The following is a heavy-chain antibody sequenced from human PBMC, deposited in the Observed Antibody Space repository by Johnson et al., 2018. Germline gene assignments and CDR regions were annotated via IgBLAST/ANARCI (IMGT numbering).Heavy chain of an antibody. CDR1: GFTFSDYY. CDR2: ISSSGSTI. Sequence: QLVESGGGLVKPGGSLRLSCAASGFTFSDYYMSWIRQAPGKGLEWVSYISSSGSTIYYADSVKGRFTISRDNAKHSLYLQMNSLRAEDTAVYYCARAPERDYYDSRWYAFDIWGQGTMVTVSS. V-gene: IGHV3-11*04. CDR3: ARAPERDYYDSRWYAFDI. D-gene: IGHD3-22*01. J-gene: IGHJ3*02.